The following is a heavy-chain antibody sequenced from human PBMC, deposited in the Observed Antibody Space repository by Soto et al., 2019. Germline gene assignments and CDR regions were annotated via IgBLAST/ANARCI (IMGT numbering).Heavy chain of an antibody. CDR2: INPNGGAT. V-gene: IGHV1-2*04. D-gene: IGHD2-2*01. CDR3: AAYCSSTSCYPFDY. Sequence: ASVKVSCKASGYTFTDYYMHWVRQAPGQGLEWMGWINPNGGATNYAQKFQGWVTMTRDTSISTAYKELSSLKTEDLAVYYCAAYCSSTSCYPFDYWGQGTLVTVSS. J-gene: IGHJ4*02. CDR1: GYTFTDYY.